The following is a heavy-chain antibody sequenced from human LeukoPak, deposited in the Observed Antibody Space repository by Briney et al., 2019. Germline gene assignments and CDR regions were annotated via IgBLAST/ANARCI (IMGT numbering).Heavy chain of an antibody. Sequence: GGSLRFSCAASGFTFSNYAMSWVRQAPGKGLEWVSIIGYRGGSIYYAYSVQGRFTISRDNSKNTLSLQMNSLRAEDTAVFYCAKHGSAYYMDVWGKGTTVTVSS. J-gene: IGHJ6*03. CDR2: IGYRGGSI. D-gene: IGHD3-10*01. V-gene: IGHV3-23*01. CDR3: AKHGSAYYMDV. CDR1: GFTFSNYA.